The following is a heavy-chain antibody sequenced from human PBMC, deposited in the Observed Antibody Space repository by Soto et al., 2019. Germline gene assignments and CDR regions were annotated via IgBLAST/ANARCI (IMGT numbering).Heavy chain of an antibody. V-gene: IGHV3-33*01. CDR2: IWDDGIKK. J-gene: IGHJ4*02. CDR3: ARDRSGSQTLFDY. Sequence: QVRLVESGGGVVQPGRSLRLSCVASGFTFRNYAIHWVRQAPGKGLEWVAVIWDDGIKKYYADSVQGRFNISRDDSKNPLPLQMNSLRPEDTALYYCARDRSGSQTLFDYWGQGTLVTVSS. D-gene: IGHD3-10*01. CDR1: GFTFRNYA.